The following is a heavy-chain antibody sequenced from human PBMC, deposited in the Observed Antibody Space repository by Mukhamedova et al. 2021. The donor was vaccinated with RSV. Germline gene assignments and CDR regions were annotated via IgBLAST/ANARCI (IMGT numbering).Heavy chain of an antibody. V-gene: IGHV3-23*03. CDR3: PKAAFVVSTFDY. CDR2: IYSDGSST. CDR1: SYG. Sequence: SYGMSWVRQAPGKGLEWVSVIYSDGSSTYYADSVKGRFTISKVNSKNTLILQLNSLKPKTPASYYFPKAAFVVSTFDYWAQETLFT. D-gene: IGHD1-26*01. J-gene: IGHJ4*02.